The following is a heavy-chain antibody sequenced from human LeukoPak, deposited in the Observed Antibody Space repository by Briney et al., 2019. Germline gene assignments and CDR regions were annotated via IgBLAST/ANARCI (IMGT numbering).Heavy chain of an antibody. CDR1: GYTFTNYW. CDR3: ARHHCTSTSCYPYYYYAKEV. Sequence: PGESLKISCKGSGYTFTNYWIGWVRQMPGKGLEWMGIIFPGDSDTRYSPSFQGQVTISVDKSISTAYLQWSSLKASDTAIYYCARHHCTSTSCYPYYYYAKEVWGPGTKVTVSS. D-gene: IGHD2-2*01. V-gene: IGHV5-51*01. J-gene: IGHJ6*02. CDR2: IFPGDSDT.